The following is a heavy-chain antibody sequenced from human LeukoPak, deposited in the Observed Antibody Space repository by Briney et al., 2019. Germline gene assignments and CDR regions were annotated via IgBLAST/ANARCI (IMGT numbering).Heavy chain of an antibody. CDR3: ARDSSRITMVRGVFNYYYGMDV. Sequence: SETLSLTCTVSGGSISSYYWSWIRQPAGKGLEWIGRIYTSGSTNYNPSLKSRVTMSVDTSKNQFSLKLSSVTAADTAVYYCARDSSRITMVRGVFNYYYGMDVWGQGTTVTVSS. V-gene: IGHV4-4*07. J-gene: IGHJ6*02. D-gene: IGHD3-10*01. CDR2: IYTSGST. CDR1: GGSISSYY.